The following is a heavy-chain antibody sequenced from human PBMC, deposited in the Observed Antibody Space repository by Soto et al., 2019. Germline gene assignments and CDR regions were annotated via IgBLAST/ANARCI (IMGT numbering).Heavy chain of an antibody. J-gene: IGHJ3*02. CDR2: TYYRSKWYN. V-gene: IGHV6-1*01. D-gene: IGHD6-13*01. CDR3: ARDWQQLLLFDI. CDR1: GNSVSSNSAS. Sequence: SDTLSLTCAISGNSVSSNSASLNCSSQSSSRGLEWLVRTYYRSKWYNDYAVSVKSRITINPDTSKNQFSLQLNSVTPEDTAVYYCARDWQQLLLFDIWGQGTMVTVSS.